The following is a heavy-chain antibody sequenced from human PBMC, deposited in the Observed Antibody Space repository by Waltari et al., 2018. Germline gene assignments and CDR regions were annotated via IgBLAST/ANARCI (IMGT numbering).Heavy chain of an antibody. Sequence: QVQLVQSGAEVKKPGASAKVSCKASGYTFIGYYLHWVRQAPGQGLEYMGMSNRKDGRPTYAQKFQGRVTMTRDRSTNTVYMELTSLRSEDTAAYYCAKDKAAAGHPEYFQHWGQGTVVTVSS. V-gene: IGHV1-46*01. CDR2: SNRKDGRP. J-gene: IGHJ1*01. CDR1: GYTFIGYY. D-gene: IGHD6-13*01. CDR3: AKDKAAAGHPEYFQH.